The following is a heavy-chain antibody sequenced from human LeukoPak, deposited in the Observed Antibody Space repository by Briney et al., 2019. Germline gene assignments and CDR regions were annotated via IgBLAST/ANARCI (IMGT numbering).Heavy chain of an antibody. CDR1: GFTFSGHW. CDR3: ARGQGDRYGPFEY. V-gene: IGHV3-11*01. D-gene: IGHD5-18*01. CDR2: ISSTGSTI. Sequence: GGSLRLSCAASGFTFSGHWMSWVRQAPGKGLEWVSYISSTGSTIYYADSVKGRFTISRDNAKNSLYLQMNSLRTEDTAVYYCARGQGDRYGPFEYWGLGTLVTVSS. J-gene: IGHJ4*02.